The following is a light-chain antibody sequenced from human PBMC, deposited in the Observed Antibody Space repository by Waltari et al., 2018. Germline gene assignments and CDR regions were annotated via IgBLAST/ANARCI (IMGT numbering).Light chain of an antibody. Sequence: QSALTPPASVSGSPGQSITISCTGTSSDVGGYNSVSWYQQHPGKAPKLMIYDVSNRHSGVSNRFSGSKSDNTASLTISGLQAEDEADYYCSSYTSTSTRVFGGGTKLTVL. CDR2: DVS. J-gene: IGLJ2*01. V-gene: IGLV2-14*03. CDR1: SSDVGGYNS. CDR3: SSYTSTSTRV.